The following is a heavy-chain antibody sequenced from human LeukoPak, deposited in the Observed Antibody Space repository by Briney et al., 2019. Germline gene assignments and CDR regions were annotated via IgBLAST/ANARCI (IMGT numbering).Heavy chain of an antibody. J-gene: IGHJ6*02. CDR2: IYYSGGT. D-gene: IGHD4-17*01. CDR1: GGSISSGDYY. V-gene: IGHV4-30-4*01. CDR3: ARDRGPDYGGPGNYGMDV. Sequence: SETLSLTCTVSGGSISSGDYYWSWIRQPPGKGLEWIGYIYYSGGTYYNPSLKSRVTISVDTSKNQFSPKLSSVTAADTAVYYCARDRGPDYGGPGNYGMDVWGQGTTVTVSS.